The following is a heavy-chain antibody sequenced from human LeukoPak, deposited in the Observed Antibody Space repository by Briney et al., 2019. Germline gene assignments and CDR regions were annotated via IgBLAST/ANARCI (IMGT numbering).Heavy chain of an antibody. CDR2: IRYDGSNK. D-gene: IGHD3-9*01. J-gene: IGHJ4*02. CDR1: GFTFSSYG. V-gene: IGHV3-30*02. Sequence: GGSLRLSCAASGFTFSSYGMHWVRQAPGKGLEWVAFIRYDGSNKYYADSVKGRFTISRDNSKNTLYLQMNSLRADDTAVYYCAKDPPHSRLWDDYNPNILTHWGQGPLVTVPS. CDR3: AKDPPHSRLWDDYNPNILTH.